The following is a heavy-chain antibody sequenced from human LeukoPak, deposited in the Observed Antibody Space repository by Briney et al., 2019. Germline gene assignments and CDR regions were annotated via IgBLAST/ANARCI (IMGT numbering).Heavy chain of an antibody. CDR3: ARAAAPYYYGSGSYS. J-gene: IGHJ4*02. Sequence: SVKVSCKASGGTFSSYAISWVRQAPGQGLEWMGGIIPIFGTANYSQKFQGRVTITADESTSTAYMELSNLRSEDTAVYYCARAAAPYYYGSGSYSWGQGTLVTVSS. D-gene: IGHD3-10*01. CDR2: IIPIFGTA. CDR1: GGTFSSYA. V-gene: IGHV1-69*13.